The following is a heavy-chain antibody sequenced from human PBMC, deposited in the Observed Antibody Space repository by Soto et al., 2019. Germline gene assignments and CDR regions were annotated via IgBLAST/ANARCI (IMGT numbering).Heavy chain of an antibody. CDR2: LNSDGSST. CDR1: GFTFSNYW. Sequence: GGSLRLSCAASGFTFSNYWMHWVRQAPGKGPVWVSHLNSDGSSTSYADSVKGRFTISRDNAKNTLYLQMNSLRADDTAVYYCARGFWSSATNCAFYYRGQRTVLPVS. D-gene: IGHD3-3*01. CDR3: ARGFWSSATNCAFYY. J-gene: IGHJ4*02. V-gene: IGHV3-74*01.